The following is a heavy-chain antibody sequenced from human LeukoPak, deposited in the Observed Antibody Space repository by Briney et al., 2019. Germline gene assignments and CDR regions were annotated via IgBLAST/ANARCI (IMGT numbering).Heavy chain of an antibody. CDR1: GYTFTGCY. V-gene: IGHV1-2*02. D-gene: IGHD2-2*01. J-gene: IGHJ3*02. CDR3: ARERVIVVVPAATRDAFDI. Sequence: GASVKVSCKASGYTFTGCYMHWVRQAPGQGLEWMGWINPNSGGTNYAQKFQGRVTMTRDTSISTAYMELSRLRSDDTAVYYCARERVIVVVPAATRDAFDIWGQGTMVTVSS. CDR2: INPNSGGT.